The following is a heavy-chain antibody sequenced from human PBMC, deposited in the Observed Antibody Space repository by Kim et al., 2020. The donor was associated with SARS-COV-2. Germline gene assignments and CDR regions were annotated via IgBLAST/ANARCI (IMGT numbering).Heavy chain of an antibody. CDR3: AKMAGMDGYNYFYYYGM. CDR1: GFTFDNYA. V-gene: IGHV3-23*01. J-gene: IGHJ6*01. Sequence: GGSLRLSCVGSGFTFDNYAMSWVRKAPGKGLEWVSVVSGVGVNKFYADSVRGRFTISRDNSKNILYLQMNSLRDEDTALYYCAKMAGMDGYNYFYYYGM. D-gene: IGHD5-12*01. CDR2: VSGVGVNK.